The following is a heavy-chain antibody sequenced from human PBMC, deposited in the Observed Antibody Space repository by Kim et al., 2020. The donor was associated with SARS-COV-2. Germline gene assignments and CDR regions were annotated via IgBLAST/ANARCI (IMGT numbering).Heavy chain of an antibody. V-gene: IGHV4-34*01. Sequence: SETLSLTCAVYGGSFSGYYWSWIRQPPGKGLEWIGEINHSGSTNYNPSLKSRVTISVDTSKNQFSLKLSSVTAADTAVYYCAGDPIVVVPAAIPRADYWGQGTLVTVSS. CDR1: GGSFSGYY. CDR3: AGDPIVVVPAAIPRADY. CDR2: INHSGST. D-gene: IGHD2-2*02. J-gene: IGHJ4*02.